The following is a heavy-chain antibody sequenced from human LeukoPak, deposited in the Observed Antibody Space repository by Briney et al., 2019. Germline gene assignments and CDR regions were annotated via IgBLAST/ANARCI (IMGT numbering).Heavy chain of an antibody. J-gene: IGHJ4*02. Sequence: PSETLSPTCTVSGGSISSYYWSWIRQPPGKGLEWIGYIYYSGSTNYNPSLKSRVTISVDTSKNQVSLKLSSVTAADTAVYFCARQPPDTASFDYWGQGTLVTVSS. V-gene: IGHV4-59*01. CDR1: GGSISSYY. CDR2: IYYSGST. CDR3: ARQPPDTASFDY. D-gene: IGHD3-22*01.